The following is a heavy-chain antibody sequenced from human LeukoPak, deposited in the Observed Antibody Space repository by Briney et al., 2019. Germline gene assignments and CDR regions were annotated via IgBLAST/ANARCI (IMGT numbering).Heavy chain of an antibody. Sequence: SETLSLTCTVSGGYIGSYYWSWIRQPAGKGLEWIGRIYTSENTDYNPSLKSPVTMSVDMSTSQFSLRLTSVTAADTAVYYCAREGDYGDYSKSFYYMDVWGKGTTVTVSS. V-gene: IGHV4-4*07. CDR3: AREGDYGDYSKSFYYMDV. J-gene: IGHJ6*03. CDR1: GGYIGSYY. CDR2: IYTSENT. D-gene: IGHD4-17*01.